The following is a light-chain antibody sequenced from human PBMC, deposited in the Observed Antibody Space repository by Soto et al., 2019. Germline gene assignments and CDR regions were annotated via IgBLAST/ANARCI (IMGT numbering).Light chain of an antibody. CDR3: QQHDSLPRT. Sequence: DIQMTQSPSSLSASVGDRVTVTCRASQDIGNYLCWYQQKLGKAPKLLIYDASYLEAGVPSRFSGSGSGTDFTFTISSLQPEDFATYYCQQHDSLPRTFGGGTKV. CDR1: QDIGNY. V-gene: IGKV1-33*01. J-gene: IGKJ4*01. CDR2: DAS.